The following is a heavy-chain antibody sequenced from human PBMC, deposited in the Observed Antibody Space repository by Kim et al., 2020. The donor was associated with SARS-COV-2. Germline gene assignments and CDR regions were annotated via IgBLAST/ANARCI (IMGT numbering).Heavy chain of an antibody. Sequence: GGSLRLSCAASGFTFDDSAMQWVRHVPGKGLEWVSFISGDGVSTYYADSVKGRFTVSRDNNKNSLYLEMNSLRTEDTAFYYCGKDISDSSRWFVALDIWGVGRMVTVSS. CDR3: GKDISDSSRWFVALDI. V-gene: IGHV3-43*02. CDR2: ISGDGVST. CDR1: GFTFDDSA. D-gene: IGHD6-13*01. J-gene: IGHJ3*02.